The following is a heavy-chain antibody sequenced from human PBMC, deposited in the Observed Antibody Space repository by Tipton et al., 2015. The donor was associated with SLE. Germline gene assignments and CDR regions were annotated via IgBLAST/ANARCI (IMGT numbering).Heavy chain of an antibody. CDR2: IYHSGTT. D-gene: IGHD5-24*01. CDR3: VRLELPATKADY. CDR1: GYSISSGYY. J-gene: IGHJ4*02. V-gene: IGHV4-38-2*01. Sequence: LRLSCAVSGYSISSGYYWGWVRQPPGKGLEWIGSIYHSGTTYYNPSLKSRLTLSIDTSKNQFSLKLSSVTAADTAVYYCVRLELPATKADYWGPGTLVTVSS.